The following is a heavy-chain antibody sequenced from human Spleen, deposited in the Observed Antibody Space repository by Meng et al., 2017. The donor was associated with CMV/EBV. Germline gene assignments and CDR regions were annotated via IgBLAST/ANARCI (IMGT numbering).Heavy chain of an antibody. CDR3: AGAPGGSYYDSGSYYRRDDAFHI. D-gene: IGHD3-10*01. J-gene: IGHJ3*02. CDR1: GFSFSDYY. V-gene: IGHV3-11*04. CDR2: ISSRGTTT. Sequence: GGSLRLSCAASGFSFSDYYMSWIRQAPGKGLEWISYISSRGTTTFYADSVKGRFTISRDNAKNSLYLHMNSLRAEDTAVYYCAGAPGGSYYDSGSYYRRDDAFHIWGQGTMVTVSS.